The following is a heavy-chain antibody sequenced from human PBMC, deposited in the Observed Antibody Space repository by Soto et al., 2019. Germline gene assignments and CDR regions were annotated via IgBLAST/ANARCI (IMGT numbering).Heavy chain of an antibody. Sequence: QLQQWGAGLLKPSETLSLTCAVNAESFSGYYWSWIRQPPGKGLEWLGEINHRGITNYNPSLKSRATMSVDTPKNRFSLKLSSVTAADTAVYHCARGRGYDQRTITTYNWFDPWGQGTLVTVSS. CDR1: AESFSGYY. D-gene: IGHD1-20*01. CDR2: INHRGIT. V-gene: IGHV4-34*01. J-gene: IGHJ5*02. CDR3: ARGRGYDQRTITTYNWFDP.